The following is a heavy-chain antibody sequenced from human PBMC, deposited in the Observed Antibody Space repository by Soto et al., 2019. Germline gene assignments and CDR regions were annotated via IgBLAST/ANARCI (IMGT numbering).Heavy chain of an antibody. CDR1: GGTISSYY. Sequence: ETLSLTGTAAGGTISSYYWSWIRQPAGKGLEWIGRIYTSGSTNYNPSLKSRVTMSVDTSKNQFSLKLGSVTAADTAVYYCESEAGTSFSVGDFDYWGQGTLVT. CDR3: ESEAGTSFSVGDFDY. J-gene: IGHJ4*02. CDR2: IYTSGST. D-gene: IGHD1-7*01. V-gene: IGHV4-4*07.